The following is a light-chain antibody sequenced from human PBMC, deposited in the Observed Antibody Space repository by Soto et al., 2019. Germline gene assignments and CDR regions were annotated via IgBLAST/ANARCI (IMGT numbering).Light chain of an antibody. CDR1: SSDVGGYKS. CDR3: SSYTSSHTSYV. J-gene: IGLJ1*01. V-gene: IGLV2-14*01. CDR2: EVS. Sequence: QSTLTQPASVSGSPGQSITISCTGTSSDVGGYKSVSWYQHHPGRAPKLIIYEVSNRPSGVSTRFSGSKSANTASLTISALQAEDEADYYCSSYTSSHTSYVFGTGTKLTVL.